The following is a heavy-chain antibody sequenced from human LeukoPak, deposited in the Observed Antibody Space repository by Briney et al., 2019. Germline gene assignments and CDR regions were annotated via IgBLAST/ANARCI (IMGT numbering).Heavy chain of an antibody. CDR2: ISYDGSNR. D-gene: IGHD1-26*01. CDR3: AKDRGGGSYPNWFDP. V-gene: IGHV3-30*18. Sequence: GGSLRLSCAASGFTFSSYGMHWVRQAPGKGLEWVAVISYDGSNRYYADSVKGRFTISRDNSKNTLYLQMNSLRAEDTAVYYCAKDRGGGSYPNWFDPWGQGTLVTVSS. J-gene: IGHJ5*02. CDR1: GFTFSSYG.